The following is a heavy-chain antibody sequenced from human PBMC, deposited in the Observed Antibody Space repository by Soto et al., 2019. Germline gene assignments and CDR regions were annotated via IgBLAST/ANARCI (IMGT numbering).Heavy chain of an antibody. D-gene: IGHD3-22*01. CDR2: ISGSGDTT. CDR1: GFSFNSYA. Sequence: EVQLLDSGGGLVQPGGSLRLSCVASGFSFNSYAMSWVRQAPGKGLEWVSGISGSGDTTYYADSVKGRFTISRDNSKNTLYLEMYTLRVEDTAVYYCAKSTLVVVVIHEFDYWGQGTLVTVSS. CDR3: AKSTLVVVVIHEFDY. J-gene: IGHJ4*02. V-gene: IGHV3-23*01.